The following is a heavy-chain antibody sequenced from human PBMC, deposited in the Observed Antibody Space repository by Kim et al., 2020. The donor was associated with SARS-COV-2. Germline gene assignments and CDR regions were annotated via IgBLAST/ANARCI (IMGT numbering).Heavy chain of an antibody. J-gene: IGHJ4*01. D-gene: IGHD3-16*02. Sequence: GGSLRLSCATSGFTFTNHGMHWVRLAPGKGLEWVAVIWYDGSKKFYRESVKGRFTISRDDSQATLTLEMNSLRDEDTAIYYCARDIGRVGELSGVDTWGHGTLVTVPS. CDR1: GFTFTNHG. CDR3: ARDIGRVGELSGVDT. V-gene: IGHV3-33*01. CDR2: IWYDGSKK.